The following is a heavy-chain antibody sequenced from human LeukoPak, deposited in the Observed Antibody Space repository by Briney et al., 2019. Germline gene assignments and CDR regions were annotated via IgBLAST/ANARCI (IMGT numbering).Heavy chain of an antibody. V-gene: IGHV3-48*03. CDR1: GFTVSTYE. D-gene: IGHD4-17*01. Sequence: GGSLRLSCAASGFTVSTYEMNRVRQAPGKGLEWVSYISFSDSYIYYADSVKGRFTISRDNAKNSLYLQMNGLRAEDTAVYYCARDRYGYSGDAFDIWGQGTMVTVSS. CDR3: ARDRYGYSGDAFDI. J-gene: IGHJ3*02. CDR2: ISFSDSYI.